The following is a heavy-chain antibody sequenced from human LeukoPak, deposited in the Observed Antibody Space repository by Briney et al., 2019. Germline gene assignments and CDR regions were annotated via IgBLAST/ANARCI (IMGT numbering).Heavy chain of an antibody. V-gene: IGHV1-2*02. CDR2: INPNSGGT. CDR1: GDTVTGYY. J-gene: IGHJ4*02. Sequence: ASVTVSCTASGDTVTGYYMHWFRQATGQWLDWLGWINPNSGGTNYAQKFQGRVTMTRDTSINTAYMELKRLTSDDTAVYYCATNFYSNSWSLTDWGQGTLVTVSS. CDR3: ATNFYSNSWSLTD. D-gene: IGHD6-13*01.